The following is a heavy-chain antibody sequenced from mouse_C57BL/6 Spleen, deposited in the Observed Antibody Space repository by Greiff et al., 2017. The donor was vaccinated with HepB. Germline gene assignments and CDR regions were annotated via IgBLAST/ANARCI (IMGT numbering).Heavy chain of an antibody. J-gene: IGHJ2*01. V-gene: IGHV1-55*01. D-gene: IGHD1-1*01. CDR2: IYPGSGSS. Sequence: QVQLQQPGAELVKPGASVKMSCKASGYTFTSYWITWVKQRPGQGLEWIGAIYPGSGSSNYNEQFKSKATLTVDKSSSTAYIQLSSLTSDDSAVYDCARGGIYYSFDYWGQGTTLTVSS. CDR1: GYTFTSYW. CDR3: ARGGIYYSFDY.